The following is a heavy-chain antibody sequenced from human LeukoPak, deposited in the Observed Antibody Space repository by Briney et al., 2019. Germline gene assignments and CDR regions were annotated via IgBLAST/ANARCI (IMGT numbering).Heavy chain of an antibody. CDR3: ARVGSSSPEELDY. D-gene: IGHD6-13*01. CDR1: GGSFSGYY. CDR2: INHSGST. Sequence: SETLSLTCAVYGGSFSGYYWSWIRQPPGKGLEWIGEINHSGSTNYNPSLKSRVTISVDTSKNQFSLKLSSVTAADTAVCYCARVGSSSPEELDYWGQGTLVTVSS. J-gene: IGHJ4*02. V-gene: IGHV4-34*01.